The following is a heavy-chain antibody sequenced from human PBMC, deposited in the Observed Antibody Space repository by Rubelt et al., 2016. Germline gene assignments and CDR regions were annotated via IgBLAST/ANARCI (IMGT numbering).Heavy chain of an antibody. Sequence: QVQLQESGPGLVKPSGTLSLTCAVSGGSISSSNWWSWVRQPPGKGLEWIGYIYYSGSTYYNPSLKVVVTSSVVRSRNRFSRKRGPGTDADTGVYYCARRGGPYSSSWYGDAFDIWGQGTMVTVSS. J-gene: IGHJ3*02. CDR1: GGSISSSNW. CDR2: IYYSGST. V-gene: IGHV4-4*02. CDR3: ARRGGPYSSSWYGDAFDI. D-gene: IGHD6-13*01.